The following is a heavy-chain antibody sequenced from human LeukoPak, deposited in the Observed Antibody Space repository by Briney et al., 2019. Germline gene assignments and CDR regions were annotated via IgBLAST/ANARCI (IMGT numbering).Heavy chain of an antibody. CDR1: GFTFSSYG. Sequence: GGSLRLSCAASGFTFSSYGMHWVRQAPGKGLEWVAFIRYDGSNKYYADSVKGRFTISRDNSKNTLYLQMNSLRAEYTAVYYCAIVGRVGATGPVDYWGQGTLVTVSS. J-gene: IGHJ4*02. D-gene: IGHD1-26*01. V-gene: IGHV3-30*02. CDR2: IRYDGSNK. CDR3: AIVGRVGATGPVDY.